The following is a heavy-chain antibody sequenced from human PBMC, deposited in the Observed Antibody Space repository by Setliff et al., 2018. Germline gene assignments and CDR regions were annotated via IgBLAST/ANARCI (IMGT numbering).Heavy chain of an antibody. CDR1: GFTFSDHY. CDR2: TRSKATSYTT. J-gene: IGHJ6*03. Sequence: PGGSLRLSCAASGFTFSDHYMDWVRQAPGKGLEWVGRTRSKATSYTTEYAASVMGRFTISRDNARNSLYLQMNRLRPEDTAVYYCAKSGGDHCCPLYHHYYMDVWGTGTTVTVSS. V-gene: IGHV3-72*01. CDR3: AKSGGDHCCPLYHHYYMDV. D-gene: IGHD2-21*02.